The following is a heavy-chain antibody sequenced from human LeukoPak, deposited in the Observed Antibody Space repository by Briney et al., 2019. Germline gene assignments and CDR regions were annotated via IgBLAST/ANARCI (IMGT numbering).Heavy chain of an antibody. V-gene: IGHV1-69*01. CDR1: GGTFSSYA. D-gene: IGHD2-15*01. CDR3: ARYCSGGSCPFDY. Sequence: SAKVSCKASGGTFSSYAISWVRQAPGRGLEWMGGIIPIFGTANYAQKFQGRVTITADESTSTAYMELSSLRSEDTAVYYCARYCSGGSCPFDYWGQGTLVTVSS. CDR2: IIPIFGTA. J-gene: IGHJ4*02.